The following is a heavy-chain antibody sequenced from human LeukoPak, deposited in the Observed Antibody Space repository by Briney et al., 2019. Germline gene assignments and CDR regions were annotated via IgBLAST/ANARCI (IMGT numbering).Heavy chain of an antibody. CDR2: ISGDGART. CDR1: GFTFSNYV. D-gene: IGHD3-3*01. V-gene: IGHV3-64*05. J-gene: IGHJ4*02. CDR3: VYQVQGVVK. Sequence: GGSLRLSCSASGFTFSNYVMHWVRQAPGKRLEYVSGISGDGARTYYADSVKGRFTISRDNSKNTLFVQMTSLRAEDTAVYYCVYQVQGVVKWGQGTLVTVSS.